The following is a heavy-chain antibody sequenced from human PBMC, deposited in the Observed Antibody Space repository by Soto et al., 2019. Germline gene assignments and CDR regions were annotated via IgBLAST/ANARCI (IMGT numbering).Heavy chain of an antibody. V-gene: IGHV4-31*03. CDR2: IYYSGST. D-gene: IGHD2-15*01. CDR3: ARALGVMVAAHWFDP. Sequence: PSETLSLTCTVSVGSISSGGYYWSWIRQQPGKGLEWIGYIYYSGSTYYNPSLKSRVTISVDTSKNQFSLKLSAVTAADTAVYYCARALGVMVAAHWFDPWGQGTLVTVSS. CDR1: VGSISSGGYY. J-gene: IGHJ5*02.